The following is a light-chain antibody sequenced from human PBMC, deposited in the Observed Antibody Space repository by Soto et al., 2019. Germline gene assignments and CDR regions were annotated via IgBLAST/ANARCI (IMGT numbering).Light chain of an antibody. J-gene: IGLJ3*02. CDR2: DVN. Sequence: QSVLTQPPSASGSPGQSLTISCTGTSSDVGAHNYVSWYQQNPGKAPKLMLYDVNKRPSGVPDRFSGSKSGNTASLTVSGLQAEDEADYYCSSYAGGNNGVFGGGTKVTVL. CDR1: SSDVGAHNY. V-gene: IGLV2-8*01. CDR3: SSYAGGNNGV.